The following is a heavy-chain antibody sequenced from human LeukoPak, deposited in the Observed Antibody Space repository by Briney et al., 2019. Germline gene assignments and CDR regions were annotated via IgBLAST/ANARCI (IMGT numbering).Heavy chain of an antibody. CDR3: TTEGSGWYVDYYYYMDV. Sequence: GGSLRLSCAASGFTFSNAWMSWVRQAAGKGLEWVGRIKSKTDGGTTDYAAPVKGRFTISRDDSKNTLYLQMNSLKTEDTAVYYCTTEGSGWYVDYYYYMDVWGKGTTVTVSS. CDR2: IKSKTDGGTT. D-gene: IGHD6-19*01. J-gene: IGHJ6*03. CDR1: GFTFSNAW. V-gene: IGHV3-15*05.